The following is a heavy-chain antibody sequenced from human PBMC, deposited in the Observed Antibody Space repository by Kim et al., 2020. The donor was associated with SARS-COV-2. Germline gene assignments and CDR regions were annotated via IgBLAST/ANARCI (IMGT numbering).Heavy chain of an antibody. V-gene: IGHV1-46*01. J-gene: IGHJ4*02. D-gene: IGHD5-18*01. Sequence: ASVKVSCKASGYTFTGYYIQWLRQAPGQGLEWMGIISPADGSTNYAPKFQGRVTMTRDTSTSTVYLQLSSLISDDTAVYYCARPSGRGYSYGVAYWGQGT. CDR2: ISPADGST. CDR1: GYTFTGYY. CDR3: ARPSGRGYSYGVAY.